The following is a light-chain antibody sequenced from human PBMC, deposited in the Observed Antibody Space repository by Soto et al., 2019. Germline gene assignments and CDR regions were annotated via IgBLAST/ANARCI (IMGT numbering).Light chain of an antibody. Sequence: QSVLTQPPSVSGAPGQRVTISCTGSSSNIGAGYDGHWYQQLPGTAPKLLIYGNSNRPSGVPDRISGSKSGTSASLAITGLQAEDEADYYCQSYDSSLSGGVFGGGTKLTVL. CDR2: GNS. J-gene: IGLJ3*02. CDR1: SSNIGAGYD. V-gene: IGLV1-40*01. CDR3: QSYDSSLSGGV.